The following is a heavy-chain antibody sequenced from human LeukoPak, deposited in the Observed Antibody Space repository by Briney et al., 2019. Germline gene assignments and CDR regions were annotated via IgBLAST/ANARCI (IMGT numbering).Heavy chain of an antibody. V-gene: IGHV1-69*05. CDR1: GGTFSSYA. CDR3: ARGPTNIAAAGRSDY. Sequence: SVKVSCKASGGTFSSYAISWVRQAPGQGLEWMGGIIPIFGTANYAQKFQGRVTITTDESTSTAYMELSSLRSDDTAVYYCARGPTNIAAAGRSDYWGQGTLVTVSS. CDR2: IIPIFGTA. J-gene: IGHJ4*02. D-gene: IGHD6-13*01.